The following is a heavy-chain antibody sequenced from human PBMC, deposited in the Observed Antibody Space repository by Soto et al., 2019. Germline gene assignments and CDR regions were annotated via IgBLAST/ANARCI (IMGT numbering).Heavy chain of an antibody. CDR2: MYHSGST. CDR1: GGSISSGGDS. Sequence: SETLSLTCAVSGGSISSGGDSWSWIRQPPGKGLEWIGYMYHSGSTYYNPSLKSRVTISVDTSKNQFSLKLSSVTAADTAVYYCARDGPKGIFGVVIHPYYYYGMDVWGQGTTVTVSS. CDR3: ARDGPKGIFGVVIHPYYYYGMDV. V-gene: IGHV4-30-2*01. D-gene: IGHD3-3*01. J-gene: IGHJ6*02.